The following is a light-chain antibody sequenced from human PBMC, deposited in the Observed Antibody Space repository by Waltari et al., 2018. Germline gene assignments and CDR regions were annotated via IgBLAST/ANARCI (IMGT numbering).Light chain of an antibody. CDR3: QQYYSYSPT. Sequence: AIRMTPSPSSLSASTGDRVTITCRASQGISSYSAWYQQKPGKAPKLLIYAASTLQSGVPSRFSCSGSGTDFTLTISCLQSEDFATYYCQQYYSYSPTFGQGTKVEIK. CDR1: QGISSY. V-gene: IGKV1-8*01. J-gene: IGKJ1*01. CDR2: AAS.